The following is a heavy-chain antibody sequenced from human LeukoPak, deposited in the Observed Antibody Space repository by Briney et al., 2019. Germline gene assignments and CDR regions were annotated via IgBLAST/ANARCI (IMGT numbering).Heavy chain of an antibody. CDR2: ISGSGGST. J-gene: IGHJ4*02. D-gene: IGHD3-9*01. V-gene: IGHV3-23*01. CDR3: AKENPSTYYDILTGYYFIDY. CDR1: GFTFSSYA. Sequence: GGSLRLSCAASGFTFSSYAMSWVRQAPGKGLEWVSAISGSGGSTYYADSVKGRFTISRDNSKNTLYLQMNSLRAEDTAVYYCAKENPSTYYDILTGYYFIDYRGQGTLVTVSS.